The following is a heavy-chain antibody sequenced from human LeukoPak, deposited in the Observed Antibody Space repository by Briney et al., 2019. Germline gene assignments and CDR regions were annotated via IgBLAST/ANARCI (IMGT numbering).Heavy chain of an antibody. CDR1: GGTFSSYA. CDR2: IIPILGIA. CDR3: ARDPPMTTVSYYYGMDV. D-gene: IGHD4-17*01. Sequence: SVKVSCKASGGTFSSYAISWVRQAPGQGLEWMGRIIPILGIANYAQKFQGRVTTTADKSTSTAYMELSSLRSEDTAVYYCARDPPMTTVSYYYGMDVWGQGTTVTVSS. J-gene: IGHJ6*02. V-gene: IGHV1-69*04.